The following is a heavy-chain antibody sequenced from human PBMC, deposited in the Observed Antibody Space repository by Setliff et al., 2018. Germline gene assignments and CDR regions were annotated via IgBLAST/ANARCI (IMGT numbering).Heavy chain of an antibody. J-gene: IGHJ3*02. CDR3: ARRIRSGSYWSGAFDI. V-gene: IGHV4-39*01. CDR2: IYYSGST. Sequence: SETLSLTCTVSGGSISSSSYYWGWIRQAPGKGLEWIGSIYYSGSTYYNPSLKSRVTISVDTSKNQFSLKLSSVTAADTAVYYCARRIRSGSYWSGAFDIWGQGTMVTVSS. D-gene: IGHD1-26*01. CDR1: GGSISSSSYY.